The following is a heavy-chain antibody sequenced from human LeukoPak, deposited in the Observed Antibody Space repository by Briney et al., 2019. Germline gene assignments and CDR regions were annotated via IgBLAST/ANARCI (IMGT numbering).Heavy chain of an antibody. D-gene: IGHD6-19*01. CDR3: ARAISSGWYYFDY. Sequence: SETLSLTCTVSGGSISSYYWSWIRQPPGKGLEWIGYIYYSGSTNYNPSLKSRVTISVDTSKNQFSLKLSSVTAADTAVYYRARAISSGWYYFDYWGQGTLVTVSS. CDR2: IYYSGST. V-gene: IGHV4-59*01. J-gene: IGHJ4*02. CDR1: GGSISSYY.